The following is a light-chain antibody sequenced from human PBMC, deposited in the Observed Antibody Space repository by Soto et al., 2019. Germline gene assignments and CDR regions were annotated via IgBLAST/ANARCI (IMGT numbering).Light chain of an antibody. Sequence: QSVLTQSASVSGSPGQSITISCTGTDNDVGGYDFVSWYQQHPGRAPKLLIHQVTIRLSGISSRFSVSKSGNTASPTITGLQPEDEAMYFCCSHSTSIAWVFGGGTQLTVL. J-gene: IGLJ3*02. CDR3: CSHSTSIAWV. CDR1: DNDVGGYDF. CDR2: QVT. V-gene: IGLV2-14*01.